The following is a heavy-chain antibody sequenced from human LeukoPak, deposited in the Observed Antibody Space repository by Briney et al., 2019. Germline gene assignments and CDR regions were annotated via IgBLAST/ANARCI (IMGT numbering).Heavy chain of an antibody. V-gene: IGHV3-33*01. J-gene: IGHJ3*02. Sequence: GRSLRLSCAASGFTFSSHGMHWVRQAPGKGLEWVAVIWYDGSNKFYADSVRGRFTISRDNSKNILYVQMNSLRAEDTAVYYCARGRGSGWYDAFDIWGQGTMVTVSS. CDR1: GFTFSSHG. CDR3: ARGRGSGWYDAFDI. CDR2: IWYDGSNK. D-gene: IGHD6-19*01.